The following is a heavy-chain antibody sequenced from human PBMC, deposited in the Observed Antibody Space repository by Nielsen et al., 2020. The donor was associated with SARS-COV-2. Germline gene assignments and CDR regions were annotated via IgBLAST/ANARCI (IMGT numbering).Heavy chain of an antibody. J-gene: IGHJ6*02. Sequence: ASVKVSCKASGYRFTRYALNWVRQAPGEGPEWMGWINTSTGKPTYAQAFTGRFVFSLDPSVSTAYLQISSLKAEDSAVYYCARDNFGSGGTASYGMDVWGQGTTVTVSS. CDR3: ARDNFGSGGTASYGMDV. D-gene: IGHD3-10*01. CDR1: GYRFTRYA. CDR2: INTSTGKP. V-gene: IGHV7-4-1*02.